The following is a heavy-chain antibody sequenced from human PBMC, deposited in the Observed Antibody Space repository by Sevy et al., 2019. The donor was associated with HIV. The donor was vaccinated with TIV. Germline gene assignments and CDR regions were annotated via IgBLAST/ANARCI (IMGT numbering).Heavy chain of an antibody. CDR2: IYYSGST. D-gene: IGHD2-15*01. J-gene: IGHJ6*02. CDR3: AREGIGYCSGGSCYSTYYFGMDV. CDR1: GGSISSGGYY. V-gene: IGHV4-31*03. Sequence: SETLSLTCTVSGGSISSGGYYWSWIRQHPGKGLEWIGYIYYSGSTYYNPSLKSRVTISVDTFKNQFSLKLSPVTAAETAVHYCAREGIGYCSGGSCYSTYYFGMDVWGQGTTVTVSS.